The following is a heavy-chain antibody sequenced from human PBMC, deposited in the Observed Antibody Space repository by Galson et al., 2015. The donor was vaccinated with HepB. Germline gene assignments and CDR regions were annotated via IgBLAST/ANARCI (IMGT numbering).Heavy chain of an antibody. J-gene: IGHJ4*02. CDR2: IYYSGST. CDR1: GGSISSYY. V-gene: IGHV4-59*01. CDR3: ARDPGGSGIDY. D-gene: IGHD3-10*01. Sequence: SETLSLTCTVSGGSISSYYWSWIRQPPEKGLEWIGYIYYSGSTNYNPSLKSRVTISVDTSKNQFSLKLSSVTAADTAVYYCARDPGGSGIDYWGQGTLVTVSS.